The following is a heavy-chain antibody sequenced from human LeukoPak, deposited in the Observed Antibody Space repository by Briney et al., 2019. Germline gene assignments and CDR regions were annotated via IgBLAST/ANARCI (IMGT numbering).Heavy chain of an antibody. CDR3: ATSLDAFEI. V-gene: IGHV1-69*06. CDR1: GDTLSNHA. J-gene: IGHJ3*02. Sequence: GASVKVSCKASGDTLSNHAISWLRLAPGQRPEWMGGIIPPRGTADYAQKFQGRITITADIFTNTAFMELTCLRSDDTAVYYCATSLDAFEIWGQGTMVTVSS. CDR2: IIPPRGTA.